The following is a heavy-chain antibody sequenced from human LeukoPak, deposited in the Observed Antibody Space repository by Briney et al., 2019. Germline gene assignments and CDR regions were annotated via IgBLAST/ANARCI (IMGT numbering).Heavy chain of an antibody. CDR2: INPNSGGT. D-gene: IGHD2-21*02. V-gene: IGHV1-2*02. J-gene: IGHJ4*02. CDR3: ARKIVVMTTMSWETCFDY. CDR1: GYTFTGYY. Sequence: ASVKVSCKASGYTFTGYYMHWVRQAPGQGLEWMGWINPNSGGTNYAQKFQGRVTMTRDTSISTAYMELSSLRSEDTAVYYCARKIVVMTTMSWETCFDYWGQGTLVTVSS.